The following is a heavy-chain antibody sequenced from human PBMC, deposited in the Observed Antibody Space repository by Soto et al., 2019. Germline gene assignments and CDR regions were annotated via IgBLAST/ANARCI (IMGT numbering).Heavy chain of an antibody. CDR3: ARDPDTAMVTVYYYYGMDV. J-gene: IGHJ6*02. CDR2: INPSGGST. Sequence: ASVKVSCKASGYTFTSYYMPWVRQAPGQGLEWMGIINPSGGSTSYAQKFQGRVTMTRDTSTSTVYMELSSLRSEDTAVYYCARDPDTAMVTVYYYYGMDVWGQGTTVTVSS. D-gene: IGHD5-18*01. CDR1: GYTFTSYY. V-gene: IGHV1-46*01.